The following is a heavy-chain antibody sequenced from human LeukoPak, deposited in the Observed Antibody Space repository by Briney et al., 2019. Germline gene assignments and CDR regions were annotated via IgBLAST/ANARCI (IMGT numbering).Heavy chain of an antibody. V-gene: IGHV3-21*01. CDR2: ISSSSSYI. Sequence: GGSLRLSCAASGFTFSSYSMNWVRQAPGKGLEWLSSISSSSSYIYYADSVRGRFTISRDNAKNSLYLQMNSLRADDTAVYFCATIPSTELNAYWGQGTLVTVSA. CDR1: GFTFSSYS. CDR3: ATIPSTELNAY. J-gene: IGHJ4*02. D-gene: IGHD2-21*01.